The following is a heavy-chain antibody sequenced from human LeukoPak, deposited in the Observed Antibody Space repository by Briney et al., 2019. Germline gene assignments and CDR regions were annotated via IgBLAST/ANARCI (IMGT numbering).Heavy chain of an antibody. V-gene: IGHV4-59*01. CDR1: GGSISSYY. D-gene: IGHD5-18*01. CDR3: ARMGGTAMAK. CDR2: IYYSGST. J-gene: IGHJ4*02. Sequence: SETLSLTCTVSGGSISSYYWSWIRQPPGKGLEWIGYIYYSGSTNYNPSLKSRVTISVDTSKNQFSLKLSSVTAADTAVYYCARMGGTAMAKWGQGTLVTVSS.